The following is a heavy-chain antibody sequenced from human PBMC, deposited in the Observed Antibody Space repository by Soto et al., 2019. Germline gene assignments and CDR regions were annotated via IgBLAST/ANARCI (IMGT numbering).Heavy chain of an antibody. CDR2: IYYSGST. D-gene: IGHD6-13*01. CDR3: ARTLAARAYFDY. CDR1: GGSISSGGYS. Sequence: SETLSLTCAVSGGSISSGGYSWSWIRQPPGKGLEWIGYIYYSGSTNYNPSLKSRVTISVDTSKNQFSLKLSSVTAADTAVYYCARTLAARAYFDYWGQGTLVTVSS. V-gene: IGHV4-61*08. J-gene: IGHJ4*02.